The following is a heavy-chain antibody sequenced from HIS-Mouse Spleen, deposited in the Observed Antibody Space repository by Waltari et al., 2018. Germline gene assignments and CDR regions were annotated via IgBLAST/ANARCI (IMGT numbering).Heavy chain of an antibody. J-gene: IGHJ3*02. V-gene: IGHV4-39*07. CDR2: IYYSGST. CDR3: ASSDAFDI. CDR1: GGSIRSSSYY. Sequence: QLQLQESGPGLVKPSETLSLTCTVSGGSIRSSSYYWGWIRQPPGKGREWIGSIYYSGSTYYNPSLKSRVTISVDTSKNQFSLKLSSVTAADTAVYYCASSDAFDIWGQGTMVTVSS.